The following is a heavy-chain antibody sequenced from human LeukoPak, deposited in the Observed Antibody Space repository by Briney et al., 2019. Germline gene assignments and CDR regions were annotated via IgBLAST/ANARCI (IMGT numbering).Heavy chain of an antibody. J-gene: IGHJ6*03. D-gene: IGHD3-22*01. CDR2: ISSYSGNT. CDR1: GYTFTSYG. CDR3: ARVEYYDSSAYYYYYYYMDV. Sequence: ASVKVSCKASGYTFTSYGISWVRQAPGQGLERMGWISSYSGNTNYAQKLQGRVTMTTDTSTSTAYMEQRSLRSDDTAVYYCARVEYYDSSAYYYYYYYMDVWGKGTTVTVSS. V-gene: IGHV1-18*01.